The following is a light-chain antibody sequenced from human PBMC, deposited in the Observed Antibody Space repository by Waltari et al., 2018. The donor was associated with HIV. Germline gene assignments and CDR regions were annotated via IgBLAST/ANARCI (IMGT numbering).Light chain of an antibody. CDR3: GTWDTSLGAGV. CDR2: DND. Sequence: QSVLTQPPSVSAAPGQKVTISCSGSSSKFGNDFVSWYQHLPGAAPKLLIYDNDTRPSGISDRCSGAKAGTSATLGITGLQTGDEADYYCGTWDTSLGAGVFGGGTKLTVL. V-gene: IGLV1-51*01. J-gene: IGLJ3*02. CDR1: SSKFGNDF.